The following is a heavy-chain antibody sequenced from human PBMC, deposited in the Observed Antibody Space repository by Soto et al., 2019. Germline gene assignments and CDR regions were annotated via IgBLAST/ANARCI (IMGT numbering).Heavy chain of an antibody. Sequence: PGGSLRLSRAASGFSFGSYALSWVRQAPGKGLEWVSTISGSDGKTFYADSVKGRFSISRDTSQNTLYLQMNSLRADDTAIYYCARWSYLDYWGQGTRVTVSS. CDR1: GFSFGSYA. D-gene: IGHD3-3*01. J-gene: IGHJ4*02. V-gene: IGHV3-23*01. CDR3: ARWSYLDY. CDR2: ISGSDGKT.